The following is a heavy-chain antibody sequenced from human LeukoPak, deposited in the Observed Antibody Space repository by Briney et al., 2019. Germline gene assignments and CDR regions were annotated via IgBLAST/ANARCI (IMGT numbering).Heavy chain of an antibody. Sequence: PSETLSLTCAVYGVSFSGYYWSWIRQPPGKGLEWIGEINHSGSTNYNPSLKSRVTISVDTSKNQFSLKLSSVTAADTAVYYCARCGDYGMDVWGQGTTVTVSS. CDR3: ARCGDYGMDV. D-gene: IGHD4-17*01. CDR1: GVSFSGYY. V-gene: IGHV4-34*01. J-gene: IGHJ6*02. CDR2: INHSGST.